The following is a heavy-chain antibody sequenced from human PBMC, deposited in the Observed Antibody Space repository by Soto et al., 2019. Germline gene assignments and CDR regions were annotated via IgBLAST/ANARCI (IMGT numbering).Heavy chain of an antibody. V-gene: IGHV5-51*01. CDR1: GYSFTSYW. CDR3: ARMKVPAAMHYYYMDV. J-gene: IGHJ6*03. CDR2: IYPGDSDT. Sequence: GESLKISCKGSGYSFTSYWIGWVRQMPGKGLEWMGIIYPGDSDTRYSPSFQGQVTISADKSISTAYLQWSSLKASDTAMYYCARMKVPAAMHYYYMDVWGKGTTVTVSS. D-gene: IGHD2-2*01.